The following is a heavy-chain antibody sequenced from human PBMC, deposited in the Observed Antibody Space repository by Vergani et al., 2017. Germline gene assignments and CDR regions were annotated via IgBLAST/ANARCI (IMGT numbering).Heavy chain of an antibody. V-gene: IGHV3-43D*03. CDR1: GFTFDDYA. J-gene: IGHJ4*02. D-gene: IGHD4-17*01. Sequence: EVQLVESGGVVVQPGGSLRLSCAASGFTFDDYAMHWVRQAPGKGLEWVSLISWDGGSTYYADSVKGRFTISRDNSKNSLYLQMNSLRAEDTAVYYCARDSVVYGDSFFDYWGQGTLVTVSS. CDR2: ISWDGGST. CDR3: ARDSVVYGDSFFDY.